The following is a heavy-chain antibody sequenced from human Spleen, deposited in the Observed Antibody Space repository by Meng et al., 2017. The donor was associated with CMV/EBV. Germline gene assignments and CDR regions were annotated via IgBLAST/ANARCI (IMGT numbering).Heavy chain of an antibody. Sequence: GESLKISCAASGFTFTSYWMHWVRQAPGKGLEWVAGISSDGSTTYYPDSVRGRFTISRDNSKNTVYLQINSLRPEDTALYFCAKDPIGGNYRGSHFDYWGQGGLVTVSS. CDR3: AKDPIGGNYRGSHFDY. D-gene: IGHD3-16*01. CDR1: GFTFTSYW. J-gene: IGHJ4*02. CDR2: ISSDGSTT. V-gene: IGHV3-30*18.